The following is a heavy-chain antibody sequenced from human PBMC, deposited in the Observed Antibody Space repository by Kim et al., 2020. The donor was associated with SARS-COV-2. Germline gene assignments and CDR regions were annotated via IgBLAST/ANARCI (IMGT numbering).Heavy chain of an antibody. CDR2: ISSSSSYI. J-gene: IGHJ3*02. CDR3: ARAGVDAFDI. D-gene: IGHD3-3*01. Sequence: GGSLRLSCAASGFTFSSYSMNWVRQAPGKGLEWVSSISSSSSYIYYADSVKGRFTISRDNAKNSLYLQINSLRAEDTAVYYCARAGVDAFDIWGQGTMVTVSS. V-gene: IGHV3-21*01. CDR1: GFTFSSYS.